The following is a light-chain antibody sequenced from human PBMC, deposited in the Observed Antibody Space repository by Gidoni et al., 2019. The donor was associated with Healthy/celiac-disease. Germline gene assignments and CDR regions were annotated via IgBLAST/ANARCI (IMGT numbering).Light chain of an antibody. CDR1: QSVLYSSNNKNY. J-gene: IGKJ2*01. CDR3: QQYYSTPPT. CDR2: CAS. V-gene: IGKV4-1*01. Sequence: DIVMTQSPDSLAVSLCERATINCKSSQSVLYSSNNKNYLAWYQQKPGQPPKLLIYCASTRESGVPDRFSGSGSGTDFTLTISSLQAEDVAVYYCQQYYSTPPTFGQGTKLEIK.